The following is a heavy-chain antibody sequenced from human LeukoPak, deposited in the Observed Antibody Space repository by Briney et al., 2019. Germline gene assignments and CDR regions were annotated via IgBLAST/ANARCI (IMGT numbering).Heavy chain of an antibody. Sequence: GGSLRLSCAASGFTFSTYGMHWVRQAPGKGLVWVSRINSDESTTVYADSVKGRFTISRDNAKNTLYLQMNSLTAEDTAVYYCARSDWFDPWGQGTLVTVSS. CDR2: INSDESTT. V-gene: IGHV3-74*01. CDR1: GFTFSTYG. J-gene: IGHJ5*02. CDR3: ARSDWFDP.